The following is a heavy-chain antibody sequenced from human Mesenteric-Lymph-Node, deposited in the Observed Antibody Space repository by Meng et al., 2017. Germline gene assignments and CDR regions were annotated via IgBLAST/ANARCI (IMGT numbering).Heavy chain of an antibody. J-gene: IGHJ5*02. Sequence: VQLVQSGAEVKKPGASVKVSCRASGYSFTNYYIHWVRQAPGQGLEWMGRINPNSGGTNYAQKFQGRVTMTRDTSISTAYMELSRLTSDDTAVYYCATYTSRTWFDPWGQGTLVTVSS. CDR2: INPNSGGT. V-gene: IGHV1-2*06. CDR3: ATYTSRTWFDP. CDR1: GYSFTNYY.